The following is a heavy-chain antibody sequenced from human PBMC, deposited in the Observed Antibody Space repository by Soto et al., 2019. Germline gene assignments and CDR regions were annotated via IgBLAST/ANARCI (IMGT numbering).Heavy chain of an antibody. V-gene: IGHV5-10-1*01. Sequence: PRASLKISCTGSRYIFTRYWISGVLQIPGKGVEWMGRIHPSDSYTNYNPSFQGHVTISADKSCSVAFLQWRRLKAPDRVMYYCVRQRGYCSGGSCFWFELWAQG. CDR1: RYIFTRYW. D-gene: IGHD2-15*01. CDR2: IHPSDSYT. J-gene: IGHJ5*02. CDR3: VRQRGYCSGGSCFWFEL.